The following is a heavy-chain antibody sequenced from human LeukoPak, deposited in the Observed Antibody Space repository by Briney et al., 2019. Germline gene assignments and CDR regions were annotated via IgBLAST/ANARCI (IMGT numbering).Heavy chain of an antibody. CDR2: IRYDGSNK. D-gene: IGHD2-2*01. J-gene: IGHJ4*02. CDR1: GFTFSSYG. CDR3: AKDLNRYQLLYYFDY. V-gene: IGHV3-30*02. Sequence: GGPLRLSCAASGFTFSSYGMHWVRQAPGKGLEWVAFIRYDGSNKYYADSVKGRFTISRDNSKNTLYLQMNSLRAEDTAVYYCAKDLNRYQLLYYFDYWGQGTLVTVSS.